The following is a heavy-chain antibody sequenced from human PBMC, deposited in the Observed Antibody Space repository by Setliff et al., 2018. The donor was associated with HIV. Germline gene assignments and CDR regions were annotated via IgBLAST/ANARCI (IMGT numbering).Heavy chain of an antibody. CDR2: IYHTGSS. CDR1: GFSISSRYY. J-gene: IGHJ4*02. CDR3: ARDVLGLVISVYGF. V-gene: IGHV4-38-2*02. Sequence: ETLSLTCDVSGFSISSRYYWGWIRQSPGKGLEWIGNIYHTGSSYYNPSLNDRATISLDTSKNQFSLKLNSVTAADTAVYYCARDVLGLVISVYGFWGQGIPVTV. D-gene: IGHD3-22*01.